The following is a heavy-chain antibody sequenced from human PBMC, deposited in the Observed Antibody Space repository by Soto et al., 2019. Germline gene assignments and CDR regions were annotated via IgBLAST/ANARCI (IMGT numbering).Heavy chain of an antibody. CDR1: GFTFTNYA. CDR2: IDGSGQTT. D-gene: IGHD7-27*01. J-gene: IGHJ4*02. Sequence: EVQMLESGGDLIQPGGSLRLSCAVSGFTFTNYAMSWVRHTSGKGLEWVSSIDGSGQTTYYPASVKGPFTISRDNSRNLLFLQMNTLRAEDTAIYYCAKYAGLSPGVRFHFDYWGQGSLVSVSS. V-gene: IGHV3-23*01. CDR3: AKYAGLSPGVRFHFDY.